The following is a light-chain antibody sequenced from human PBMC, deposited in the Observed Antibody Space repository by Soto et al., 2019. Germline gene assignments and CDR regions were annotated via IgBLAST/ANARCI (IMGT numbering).Light chain of an antibody. J-gene: IGKJ4*01. Sequence: EIVMTQSPATLSVSPWEGATLSCRASQSVRSDLAWYQHKPGLAPRLLIYGASTRATGIPARFSGSGSGTEFTLTISSLHSEDFAVYYCQQYNNWPPVFGGGTKVDIK. CDR1: QSVRSD. CDR3: QQYNNWPPV. CDR2: GAS. V-gene: IGKV3-15*01.